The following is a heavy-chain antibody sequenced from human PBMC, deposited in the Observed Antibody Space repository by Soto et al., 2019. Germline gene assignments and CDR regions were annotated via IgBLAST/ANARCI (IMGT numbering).Heavy chain of an antibody. CDR2: IYQSGST. J-gene: IGHJ4*02. D-gene: IGHD4-4*01. V-gene: IGHV4-30-2*01. CDR1: GVSMNTGGYS. Sequence: SETLSLTCAVSGVSMNTGGYSWNWIRQPPGKGLEWMGHIYQSGSTYYNPSLKSRVTISLDMSKNQFSLELTSMTPADTAVYYCARADYNDYFDSWGPGTPVT. CDR3: ARADYNDYFDS.